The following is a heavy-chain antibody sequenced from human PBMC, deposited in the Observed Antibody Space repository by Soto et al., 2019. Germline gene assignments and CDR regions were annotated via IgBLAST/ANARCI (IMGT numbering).Heavy chain of an antibody. Sequence: GSLRLSCAASGFTFSSYSMNWVRQAPGKGLEWVSSISSSSSYIYYADSVKGRFTISRDNAKNSLYLQMNSLRAEDTAVYCCARDEYYDFWSGYYDYYYGMDVWGQGTTVTVSS. D-gene: IGHD3-3*01. CDR1: GFTFSSYS. J-gene: IGHJ6*02. V-gene: IGHV3-21*01. CDR2: ISSSSSYI. CDR3: ARDEYYDFWSGYYDYYYGMDV.